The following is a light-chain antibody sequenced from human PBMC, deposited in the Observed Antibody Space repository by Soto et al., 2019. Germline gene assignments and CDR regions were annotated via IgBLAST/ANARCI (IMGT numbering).Light chain of an antibody. CDR3: QQYNSYPLT. CDR1: QSISSW. Sequence: DIQMTQSPSTLSASVGDRVTITCRASQSISSWLAWYQQKPGKAPKLLIFDASSLESGVPSRFSGSASGTEFTLTISSLQPDDFATYYCQQYNSYPLTVGGGTKVDSK. CDR2: DAS. V-gene: IGKV1-5*01. J-gene: IGKJ4*01.